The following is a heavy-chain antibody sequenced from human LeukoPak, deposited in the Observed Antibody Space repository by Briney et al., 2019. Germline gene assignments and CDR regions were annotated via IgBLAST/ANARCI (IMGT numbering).Heavy chain of an antibody. Sequence: PGGSLRLSCAASGFTFSSYAMHWVRQAPGKGLEWVAVISYDGSNKYYADSVKGRFTISGDNSKNTLHLQMNSLRAEDTALYYCARTKYYDFWSGYYFDYWGQGTLVTVSS. V-gene: IGHV3-30*04. D-gene: IGHD3-3*01. CDR3: ARTKYYDFWSGYYFDY. J-gene: IGHJ4*02. CDR2: ISYDGSNK. CDR1: GFTFSSYA.